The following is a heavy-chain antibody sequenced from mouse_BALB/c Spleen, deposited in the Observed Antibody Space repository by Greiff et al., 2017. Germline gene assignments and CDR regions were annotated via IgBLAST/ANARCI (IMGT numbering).Heavy chain of an antibody. CDR2: INSNGGST. D-gene: IGHD2-14*01. J-gene: IGHJ4*01. Sequence: EVQRVESGGGLVQPGGSLKLSCAASGFTFSSYGMSWVRQTPDKRLELVATINSNGGSTYYPDSVKGRFTISRDNAKNTLYLQMSSLKSEDTAMYYCARDRAYYRYDVGDYWGQGTSVTVSS. CDR3: ARDRAYYRYDVGDY. V-gene: IGHV5-6-3*01. CDR1: GFTFSSYG.